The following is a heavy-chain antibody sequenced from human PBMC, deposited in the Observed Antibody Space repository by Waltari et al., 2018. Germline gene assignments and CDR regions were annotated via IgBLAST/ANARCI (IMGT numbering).Heavy chain of an antibody. CDR3: ARDEKGGYYIY. J-gene: IGHJ4*02. D-gene: IGHD3-3*01. CDR1: GFSFNTYW. Sequence: EVQLVESGGGLVQPGGSLRLSCAASGFSFNTYWMSWVRQTPGKGLGWVANMKEDGSDKGYVDSVKGRFTISRDNAKNSVYLQMSSLRVEDTAVYYCARDEKGGYYIYWGQGIPVTVSS. V-gene: IGHV3-7*03. CDR2: MKEDGSDK.